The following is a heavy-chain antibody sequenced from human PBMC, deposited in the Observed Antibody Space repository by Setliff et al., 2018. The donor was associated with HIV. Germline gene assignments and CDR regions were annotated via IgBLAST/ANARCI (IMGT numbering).Heavy chain of an antibody. V-gene: IGHV1-46*01. CDR1: GYTFTSYH. CDR3: ARAEYSSSWPYYYYGMDV. D-gene: IGHD6-13*01. J-gene: IGHJ6*02. Sequence: ASVKVSCKASGYTFTSYHLHWLRQAPGQGLEWMGIINTNGGGTNYAQKFQGRITVTSDTSTSTVYMELRSLRSDDTAVYYCARAEYSSSWPYYYYGMDVWGQGTTVTVSS. CDR2: INTNGGGT.